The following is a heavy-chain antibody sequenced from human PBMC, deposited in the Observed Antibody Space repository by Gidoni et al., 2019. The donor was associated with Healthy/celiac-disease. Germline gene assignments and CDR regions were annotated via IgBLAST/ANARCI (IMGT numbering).Heavy chain of an antibody. CDR1: GFTFSSYS. CDR3: ARVFGPLVATIPDDAFDI. D-gene: IGHD5-12*01. CDR2: ISSSSSYI. V-gene: IGHV3-21*01. Sequence: EVQLVESGGGLVKPGGSRRLSLAASGFTFSSYSMNWVRQAPGKGLEWVSSISSSSSYIYYADSVKGRFTISRDNAKNSLYLQMNSLRAEDTAVYYCARVFGPLVATIPDDAFDIWGQGTMVTVSS. J-gene: IGHJ3*02.